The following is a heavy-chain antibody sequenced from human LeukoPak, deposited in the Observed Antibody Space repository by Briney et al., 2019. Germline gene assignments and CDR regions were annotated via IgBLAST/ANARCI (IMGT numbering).Heavy chain of an antibody. V-gene: IGHV4-30-4*01. Sequence: SETLSLTCTVSGGPISSGDYYWSWIRQPPGRGLEWIGYIFYSGSTHYNPSLKSRVAISVDTSKNQFSLKLSSVTAADTAVYYCARVSAFRLGYWYFDLWGRGTLVTVSS. J-gene: IGHJ2*01. CDR3: ARVSAFRLGYWYFDL. CDR1: GGPISSGDYY. CDR2: IFYSGST.